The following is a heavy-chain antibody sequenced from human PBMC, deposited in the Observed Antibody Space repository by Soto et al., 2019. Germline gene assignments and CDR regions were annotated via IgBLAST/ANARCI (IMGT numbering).Heavy chain of an antibody. J-gene: IGHJ4*02. CDR2: INPNSGGT. Sequence: ASVQVSCKASGYTFTGYYMHWVRQAPGQGLEWMGRINPNSGGTNYAQKFQGWVTMTRDTSISTAYMELSRLRSDDTAVYYCARARALHYYDISGDYDYWGQGTLVTVSS. V-gene: IGHV1-2*04. CDR1: GYTFTGYY. D-gene: IGHD3-22*01. CDR3: ARARALHYYDISGDYDY.